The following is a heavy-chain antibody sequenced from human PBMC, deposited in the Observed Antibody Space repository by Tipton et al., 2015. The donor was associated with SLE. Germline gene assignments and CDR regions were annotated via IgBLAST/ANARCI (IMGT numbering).Heavy chain of an antibody. CDR2: IYYNGNA. CDR1: GGSISSYY. D-gene: IGHD3-22*01. V-gene: IGHV4-59*08. J-gene: IGHJ3*02. Sequence: PGLVKPSETLSLTCTVSGGSISSYYWSWIRQPPGKGLEWIAYIYYNGNANYNPSLKSRVTISVDTSKNQFSLKLSSVTAADTALYYCARHGYYDNSLFPDAVDIWGQGTMVTVSS. CDR3: ARHGYYDNSLFPDAVDI.